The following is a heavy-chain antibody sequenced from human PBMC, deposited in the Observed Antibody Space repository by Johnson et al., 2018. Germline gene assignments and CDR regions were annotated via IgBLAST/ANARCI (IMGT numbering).Heavy chain of an antibody. CDR1: GFTFRSYG. CDR3: ARCPMVRGVDTPDYYYYGMDV. V-gene: IGHV3-33*01. CDR2: IWYDGSNK. D-gene: IGHD3-10*01. Sequence: QVQLVQSGGGVVQPGRSLRLSCAASGFTFRSYGMHWVRQAPGKGLEWVAFIWYDGSNKYYADSVKGRFTISRDNSKNTLYLQMNSLRAEDTAVYYCARCPMVRGVDTPDYYYYGMDVWGQGTTVTVSS. J-gene: IGHJ6*02.